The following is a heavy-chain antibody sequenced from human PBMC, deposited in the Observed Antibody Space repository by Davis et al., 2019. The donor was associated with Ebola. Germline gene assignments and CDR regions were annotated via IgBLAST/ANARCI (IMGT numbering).Heavy chain of an antibody. CDR1: GGSISSYY. D-gene: IGHD6-13*01. CDR2: IFYSGST. Sequence: PSETLSLTCTVSGGSISSYYWSWIRQPPGKGLEWIGYIFYSGSTDYNPSLRSRVTISTDTSKKHFPLKLSSVSAADTAVYYCARAPGYASSWAHFDIWGQGTMVTVSS. J-gene: IGHJ3*02. V-gene: IGHV4-59*01. CDR3: ARAPGYASSWAHFDI.